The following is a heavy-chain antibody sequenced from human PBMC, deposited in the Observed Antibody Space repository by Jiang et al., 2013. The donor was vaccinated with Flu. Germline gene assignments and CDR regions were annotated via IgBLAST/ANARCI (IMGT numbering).Heavy chain of an antibody. V-gene: IGHV4-38-2*02. J-gene: IGHJ5*02. CDR2: IYHSGST. D-gene: IGHD3-22*01. Sequence: GLVKPSETLSLTCAVSGYSISSGYYWGWIRQPPGKGLEWIGSIYHSGSTYYNPSLKSRVTISVDTSKNQFSLKLSSVTAADTAVYYCAREEEIYDSSGPTHWFDPWGQGTLVTVSS. CDR1: GYSISSGYY. CDR3: AREEEIYDSSGPTHWFDP.